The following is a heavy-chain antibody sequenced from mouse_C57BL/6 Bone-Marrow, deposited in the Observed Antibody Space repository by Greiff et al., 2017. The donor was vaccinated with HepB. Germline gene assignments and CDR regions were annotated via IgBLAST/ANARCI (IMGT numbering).Heavy chain of an antibody. CDR3: ARHDDGYYPAWFAY. J-gene: IGHJ3*01. CDR2: ISNGGGST. Sequence: DVMLVESGGGLVQPGGSLKLSCAASGFTFSDYYMYWVRQTPEKRLEWVAYISNGGGSTYYPDTVKGRFTISRDNAKTTLYLQMSRLKSEDTAMYYCARHDDGYYPAWFAYWGQGTLVTVSA. D-gene: IGHD2-3*01. CDR1: GFTFSDYY. V-gene: IGHV5-12*01.